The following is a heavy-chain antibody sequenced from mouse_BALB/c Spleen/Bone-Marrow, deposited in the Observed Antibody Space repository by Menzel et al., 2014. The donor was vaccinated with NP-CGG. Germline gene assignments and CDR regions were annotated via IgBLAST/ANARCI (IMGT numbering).Heavy chain of an antibody. CDR2: ISSGGSYT. Sequence: VQLKQSGGDLVKPGGSLKLSCAASGFTFSNCGMSWVRQTPDKRLEWVATISSGGSYTYFPDSVKGRFTISRDNAKNALCLQMNSLKSEDAAMYYCARLARDYAMDYWGQGASVTVSS. V-gene: IGHV5-6*01. CDR3: ARLARDYAMDY. D-gene: IGHD3-1*01. J-gene: IGHJ4*01. CDR1: GFTFSNCG.